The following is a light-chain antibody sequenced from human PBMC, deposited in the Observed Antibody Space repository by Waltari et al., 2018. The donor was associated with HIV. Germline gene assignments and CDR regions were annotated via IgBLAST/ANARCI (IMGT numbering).Light chain of an antibody. CDR3: GTWDNRLSVGV. CDR1: AYHFGGDF. Sequence: QSVLTQPPSMSAAPGPRVTISCSGRAYHFGGDFVSWYQHVPGTAPKLLIYDNTKRPSGISDRFSGSKSGTSATLAITGLQTGDEAVYYCGTWDNRLSVGVFGGGTRLTVL. J-gene: IGLJ3*02. CDR2: DNT. V-gene: IGLV1-51*01.